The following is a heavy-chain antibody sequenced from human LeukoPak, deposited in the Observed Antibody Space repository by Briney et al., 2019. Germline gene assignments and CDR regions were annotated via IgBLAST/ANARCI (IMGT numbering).Heavy chain of an antibody. CDR2: INHSGST. D-gene: IGHD3-10*01. V-gene: IGHV4-34*01. CDR1: GGSFSGHY. J-gene: IGHJ4*02. Sequence: SETLSLTCAVYGGSFSGHYWSWIRQPPGKGLEWIGEINHSGSTNYNPSLKSRVTISVDTSKNQFSLKLSSVTAADTAVYYCARVGFAPVDYWGQGTLVTVSS. CDR3: ARVGFAPVDY.